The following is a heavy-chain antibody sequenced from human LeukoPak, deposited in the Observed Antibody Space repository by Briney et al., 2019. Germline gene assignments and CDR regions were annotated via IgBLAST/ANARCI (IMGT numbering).Heavy chain of an antibody. D-gene: IGHD4-17*01. J-gene: IGHJ4*02. Sequence: SGTLSLTCAVSGGSISSGGYSWSWIRQPPGKGLEWIGYIYHSGSTYYNPSLKSRVTISVDRSKNQFSLKLSSVTAADTAVYYCARNYGDLYYFDYWGQGTLVTVSS. CDR1: GGSISSGGYS. CDR2: IYHSGST. V-gene: IGHV4-30-2*01. CDR3: ARNYGDLYYFDY.